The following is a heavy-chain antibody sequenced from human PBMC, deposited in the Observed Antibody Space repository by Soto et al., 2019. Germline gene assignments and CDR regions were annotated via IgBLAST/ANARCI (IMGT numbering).Heavy chain of an antibody. CDR3: ERDSGIAARAGDDAFDI. J-gene: IGHJ3*02. CDR2: IYTSGST. Sequence: QVQLQESGPGLVKPSETLSLTCTVSGGSISSYYLSWIRQPAGKGLEWIGRIYTSGSTNYNPSLKSRVTMSVDTYNNQFSLKLSSVTAADTAVYYCERDSGIAARAGDDAFDIWGPGTMVTVSS. CDR1: GGSISSYY. D-gene: IGHD6-6*01. V-gene: IGHV4-4*07.